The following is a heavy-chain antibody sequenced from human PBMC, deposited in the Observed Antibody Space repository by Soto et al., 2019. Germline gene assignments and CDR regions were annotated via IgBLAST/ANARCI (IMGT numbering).Heavy chain of an antibody. D-gene: IGHD6-13*01. CDR1: GFTFINYW. Sequence: EVQLVESGGGLVQPGGSLRLSCAASGFTFINYWMHWVRQAPGKGLVWVSRINSDTSSTTYADSVKGRFTISRDNAKNTLYLQMNSLTAEDTAVYYCARDPRYSSTFYGLDSWGPGTLVTVSS. CDR3: ARDPRYSSTFYGLDS. CDR2: INSDTSST. J-gene: IGHJ4*02. V-gene: IGHV3-74*01.